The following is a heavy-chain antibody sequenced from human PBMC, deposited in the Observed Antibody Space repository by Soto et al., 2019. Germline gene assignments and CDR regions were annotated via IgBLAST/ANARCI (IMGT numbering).Heavy chain of an antibody. CDR1: GFTFNSCA. Sequence: GGSLRLSCAASGFTFNSCAMNWVRQAPGKGLAWVSAIGTDGNTYYANSVKGRFTISRDNSRTTLYLQMNSLRVEDTALYYCVRKYPGTRPFDYWGQGTLVTVSS. V-gene: IGHV3-23*01. D-gene: IGHD2-2*01. J-gene: IGHJ4*01. CDR2: IGTDGNT. CDR3: VRKYPGTRPFDY.